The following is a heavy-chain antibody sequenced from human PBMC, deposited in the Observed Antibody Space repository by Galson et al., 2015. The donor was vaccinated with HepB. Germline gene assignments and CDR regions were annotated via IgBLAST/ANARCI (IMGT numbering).Heavy chain of an antibody. Sequence: PALVKPTQTLTLTCTFSGFSLSTSGMCVSWIRQPPGKALEWLALIDWDDDKYYSTSLKTRLTISKDTSKNQVVLTMTNMDPVDTATYYCARALLAAHDYYYYGMDVWGQGTTVTVSS. CDR2: IDWDDDK. V-gene: IGHV2-70*01. CDR3: ARALLAAHDYYYYGMDV. CDR1: GFSLSTSGMC. D-gene: IGHD6-6*01. J-gene: IGHJ6*02.